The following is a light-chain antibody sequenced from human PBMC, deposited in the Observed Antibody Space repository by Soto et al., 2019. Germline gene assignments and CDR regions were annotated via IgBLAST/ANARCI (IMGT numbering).Light chain of an antibody. Sequence: GDRVTITCRASQSISSYLNWYQQKPGKAPKLLIYATSSLQSGVPSRFSGSGSGTDFTLTISSLQPEDFATYYCQQSYSTPRTFGQGTRVDIK. CDR1: QSISSY. V-gene: IGKV1-39*01. CDR2: ATS. CDR3: QQSYSTPRT. J-gene: IGKJ1*01.